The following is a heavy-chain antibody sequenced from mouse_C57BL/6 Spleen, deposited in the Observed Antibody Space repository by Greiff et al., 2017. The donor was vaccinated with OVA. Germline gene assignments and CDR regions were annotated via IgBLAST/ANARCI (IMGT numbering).Heavy chain of an antibody. CDR3: ARGGYYYGLYYAMDY. CDR2: IDPSDSYT. V-gene: IGHV1-69*01. D-gene: IGHD1-1*01. CDR1: GYTFTSYW. Sequence: QVQLQQPGAELVMPGASVKLSCKASGYTFTSYWMHWVKQRPGQGLEWIGEIDPSDSYTNYNQKFKGKSTLTVDKSSSTAYMQLSSLTSEDSAVYYCARGGYYYGLYYAMDYWGQGTSVTVSS. J-gene: IGHJ4*01.